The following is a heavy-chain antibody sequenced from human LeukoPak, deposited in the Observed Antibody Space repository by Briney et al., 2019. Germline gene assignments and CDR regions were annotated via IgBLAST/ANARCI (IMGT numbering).Heavy chain of an antibody. V-gene: IGHV3-7*01. Sequence: GGSLRLSCAASGFTFGDYWMAWVRQAPGKGLEWMANIKQDGSQTYYVDSVKGRFTISRDNAKNSLYLQMNSLRAEDTALYYCTRKGLPDYWGQGTLVTVSS. J-gene: IGHJ4*02. CDR1: GFTFGDYW. CDR3: TRKGLPDY. CDR2: IKQDGSQT.